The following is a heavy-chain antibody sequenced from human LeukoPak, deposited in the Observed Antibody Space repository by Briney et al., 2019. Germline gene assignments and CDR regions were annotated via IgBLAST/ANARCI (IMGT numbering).Heavy chain of an antibody. J-gene: IGHJ4*02. CDR2: INPSGGSG. Sequence: GASVKVSCKASGYTFINYHMHWVRQAPGQGLEWMGMINPSGGSGSYAQKFRGRLTVTTDMSTSTVNMELRSLGVQDTAVYYCAGGGDSDYSSSSGFDNWGQGTLVTVSS. CDR1: GYTFINYH. D-gene: IGHD6-6*01. CDR3: AGGGDSDYSSSSGFDN. V-gene: IGHV1-46*01.